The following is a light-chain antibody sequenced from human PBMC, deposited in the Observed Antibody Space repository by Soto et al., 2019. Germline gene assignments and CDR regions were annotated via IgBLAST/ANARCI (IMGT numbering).Light chain of an antibody. CDR1: SSDVGGYNY. J-gene: IGLJ1*01. V-gene: IGLV2-8*01. CDR3: SSYEGSNTFV. CDR2: EVS. Sequence: QSVLTQPPSASGSPGQSVTISCTGTSSDVGGYNYVSWYQQHPGKAPKLMIYEVSKRPSGVPDRFSGPKSGNTASLTVSGLQAEDEADYYCSSYEGSNTFVFGTGTRSPS.